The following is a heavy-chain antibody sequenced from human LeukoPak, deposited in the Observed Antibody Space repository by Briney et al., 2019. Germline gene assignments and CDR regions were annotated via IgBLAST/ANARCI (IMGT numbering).Heavy chain of an antibody. V-gene: IGHV4-39*07. J-gene: IGHJ4*02. Sequence: SETLSLTCSVSGDSITGYYWGWIRQPPGKGLEWIGNIYYTGNTYYNSSLKSRVTISVDTSKNQFSLKLSSVTAADTAVYYCARGNYDILTGYYGQFDYWGQGTLVTVSS. CDR1: GDSITGYY. CDR2: IYYTGNT. D-gene: IGHD3-9*01. CDR3: ARGNYDILTGYYGQFDY.